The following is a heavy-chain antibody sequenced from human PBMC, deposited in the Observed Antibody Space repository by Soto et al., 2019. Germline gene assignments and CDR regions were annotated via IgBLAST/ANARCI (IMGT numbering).Heavy chain of an antibody. J-gene: IGHJ6*03. V-gene: IGHV4-59*01. CDR2: IYYSGST. CDR1: GGSISSYY. CDR3: ARGVSGKRGGYYYYYMDV. D-gene: IGHD3-10*01. Sequence: PSETLSLTCTVSGGSISSYYWSWIRQPPGKGLEWIGYIYYSGSTNYNPSLKSRVTISVDTSKNQFSLKLSSVTAADTAVYYCARGVSGKRGGYYYYYMDVWGKGTTVTVS.